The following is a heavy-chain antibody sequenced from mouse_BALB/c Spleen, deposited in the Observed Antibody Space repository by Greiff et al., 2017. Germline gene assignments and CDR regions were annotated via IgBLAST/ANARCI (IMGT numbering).Heavy chain of an antibody. CDR1: GFTFSSFG. CDR2: ISSGSSTI. V-gene: IGHV5-17*02. J-gene: IGHJ1*01. Sequence: EVQLVESGGGLVQPGGSRKLSCAASGFTFSSFGMHWVRQAPEKGLEWVAYISSGSSTIYYADTVKGRFTISRDNPKNTLFLQMTSLRSEDTAMYDCASSRNYYGSSYWYFDVWGAGTTVTVSS. CDR3: ASSRNYYGSSYWYFDV. D-gene: IGHD1-1*01.